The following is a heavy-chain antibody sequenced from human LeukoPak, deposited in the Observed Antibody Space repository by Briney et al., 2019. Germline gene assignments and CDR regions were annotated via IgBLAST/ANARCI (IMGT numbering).Heavy chain of an antibody. CDR1: GGSVITTHW. CDR2: IYHSGRA. D-gene: IGHD3-10*01. V-gene: IGHV4-4*02. CDR3: AREGDYYGPGSHYGGAFDP. J-gene: IGHJ5*02. Sequence: SETLSLTCTLSGGSVITTHWWNWVRQSPGKGLEWIGEIYHSGRANYNPSLESRVTISVDKSENQLSLKLTSVTAADTAVYYCAREGDYYGPGSHYGGAFDPWGQGTLVIVSS.